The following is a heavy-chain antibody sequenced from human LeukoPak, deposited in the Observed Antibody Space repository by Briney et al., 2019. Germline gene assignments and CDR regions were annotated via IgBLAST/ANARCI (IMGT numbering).Heavy chain of an antibody. J-gene: IGHJ6*03. CDR1: GGSVSSSSW. D-gene: IGHD2-2*01. CDR3: ARHVCRASSCYWADYYYNMDV. V-gene: IGHV4-4*02. Sequence: PSETLSLTCAVSGGSVSSSSWWSWVRQPPEKGLEWIGEIYHSESTNYNPSPSLKSRVAISVDTSKNQFSLKLSSVIAADTAVYYCARHVCRASSCYWADYYYNMDVWGKGTTVTVSS. CDR2: IYHSEST.